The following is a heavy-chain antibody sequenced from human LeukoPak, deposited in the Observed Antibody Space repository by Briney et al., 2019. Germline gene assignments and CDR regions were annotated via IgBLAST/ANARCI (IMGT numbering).Heavy chain of an antibody. CDR3: ARGWFGQLLQDY. CDR1: GYTFTSYD. Sequence: ATVKLSCKASGYTFTSYDINWVRQATGQGPEWMGWMNPNSGNTGYAQQFQGRVTMTRTTSTSTAYMELSSLRSDDTAVYYCARGWFGQLLQDYWGQGTLVTVSS. D-gene: IGHD3-10*01. CDR2: MNPNSGNT. V-gene: IGHV1-8*01. J-gene: IGHJ4*02.